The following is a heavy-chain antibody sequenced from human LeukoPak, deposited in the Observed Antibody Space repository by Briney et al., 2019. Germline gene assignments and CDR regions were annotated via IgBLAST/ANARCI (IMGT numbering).Heavy chain of an antibody. CDR3: AREYRHQPD. D-gene: IGHD5-12*01. J-gene: IGHJ4*02. Sequence: ASVKVSCKASGYTFTSYDINWLRQASGQGLEWMGWMNPNSGNTGYAQKFQGRFTMTWDTSITTAYMELSSLRSEDTAVYYCAREYRHQPDWGQGTLVTVSS. CDR2: MNPNSGNT. V-gene: IGHV1-8*01. CDR1: GYTFTSYD.